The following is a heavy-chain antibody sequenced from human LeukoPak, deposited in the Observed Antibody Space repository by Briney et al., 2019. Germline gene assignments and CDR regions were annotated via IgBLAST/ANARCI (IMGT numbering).Heavy chain of an antibody. D-gene: IGHD3-9*01. J-gene: IGHJ4*02. CDR1: GFTFSSYD. Sequence: GGSLRLSCAASGFTFSSYDMHWVRQATGKGLEWVSAIGTAGVTYYPGSVKGRFTISRENAKNSLYLQMNSLRAGDTAVYYCARARLNYDILTGYYFDYWGQGTLVTVSS. CDR3: ARARLNYDILTGYYFDY. V-gene: IGHV3-13*01. CDR2: IGTAGVT.